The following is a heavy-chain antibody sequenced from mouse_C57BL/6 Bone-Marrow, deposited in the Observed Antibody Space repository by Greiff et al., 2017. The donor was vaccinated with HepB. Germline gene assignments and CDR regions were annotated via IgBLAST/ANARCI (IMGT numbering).Heavy chain of an antibody. V-gene: IGHV2-9-1*01. D-gene: IGHD4-1*01. CDR3: ARSSSWDDWYFDV. Sequence: VKLVESGPGLVAPSQRLSITCTVSGFSLTSYAISWVRQPPGKGLEWLGVIWTGGGTNYNSALKSRLSISKDNSKSQVYLKMNSLQTDDTARYYCARSSSWDDWYFDVWGTGTTVTVSS. J-gene: IGHJ1*03. CDR1: GFSLTSYA. CDR2: IWTGGGT.